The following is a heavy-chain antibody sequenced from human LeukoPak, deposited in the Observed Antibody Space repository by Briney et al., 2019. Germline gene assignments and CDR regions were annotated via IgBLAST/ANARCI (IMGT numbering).Heavy chain of an antibody. V-gene: IGHV3-7*01. J-gene: IGHJ4*02. CDR1: GLTFRNYW. Sequence: PGGSLRLSCAASGLTFRNYWMGWVRQAPGKGLEWVANTKPDGTAEYYADSVRGRFTTSRDNANNFPYLQMNSLRGEDTAVYYCARDGGLHTNFDYWGQGTLVTVSS. CDR2: TKPDGTAE. D-gene: IGHD2-15*01. CDR3: ARDGGLHTNFDY.